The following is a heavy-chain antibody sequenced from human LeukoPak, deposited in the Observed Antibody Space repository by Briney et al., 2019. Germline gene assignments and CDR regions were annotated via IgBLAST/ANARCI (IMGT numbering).Heavy chain of an antibody. CDR3: AREGVEWLRGSMDV. CDR2: IVVGSGNT. D-gene: IGHD5-12*01. CDR1: GFTFTSSA. V-gene: IGHV1-58*02. J-gene: IGHJ6*02. Sequence: SVKVSCKASGFTFTSSAMQWVRQARGQRLEWIGWIVVGSGNTNYAQKFQERVTITRDMSTSTAYMELTSLRAEDMAVYYCAREGVEWLRGSMDVWGQGTTVTVSS.